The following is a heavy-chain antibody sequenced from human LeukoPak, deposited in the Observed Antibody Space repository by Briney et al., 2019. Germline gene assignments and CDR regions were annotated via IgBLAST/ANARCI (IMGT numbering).Heavy chain of an antibody. J-gene: IGHJ4*01. D-gene: IGHD4-23*01. Sequence: GGSLRLSCAASGFTFTSHDMNWVRQAPGKRLEWLAYISDAGNTLYYADSVKGRFTISRDNAKNSLSLQMNSLSVDDTAVYYCARGGRWVREVPITYFFDSWGHGSPVTVAS. CDR1: GFTFTSHD. CDR3: ARGGRWVREVPITYFFDS. CDR2: ISDAGNTL. V-gene: IGHV3-48*03.